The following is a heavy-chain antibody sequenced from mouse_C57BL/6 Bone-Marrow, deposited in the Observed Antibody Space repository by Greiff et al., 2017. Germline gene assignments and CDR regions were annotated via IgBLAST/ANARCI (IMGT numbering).Heavy chain of an antibody. Sequence: EVQLVESGGGLVKPGGSLKLSCAASGFTFSSYAMSWVRQTPEKRLEWVATISDGGSYTYYPDNVKGRFTISRDNAKNNLYLQMSHLKSEDTAMYYCAIDRRDYYGSSPYAMDDWGQGTSVTVSS. D-gene: IGHD1-1*01. J-gene: IGHJ4*01. CDR2: ISDGGSYT. V-gene: IGHV5-4*01. CDR1: GFTFSSYA. CDR3: AIDRRDYYGSSPYAMDD.